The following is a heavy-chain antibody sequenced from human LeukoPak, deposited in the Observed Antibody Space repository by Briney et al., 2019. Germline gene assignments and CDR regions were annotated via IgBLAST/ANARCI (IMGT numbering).Heavy chain of an antibody. CDR2: INPNSGGT. CDR1: GYTFTGYY. CDR3: ARLQWSGSYYDAFDI. J-gene: IGHJ3*02. Sequence: ASVKVSCKASGYTFTGYYMHWVRQAPGQGLEWMGWINPNSGGTNYAQKFQGRVTMTRDTSISTAYMELSRLRSDDTAVYYCARLQWSGSYYDAFDIWGQGTMVTVSS. V-gene: IGHV1-2*02. D-gene: IGHD1-26*01.